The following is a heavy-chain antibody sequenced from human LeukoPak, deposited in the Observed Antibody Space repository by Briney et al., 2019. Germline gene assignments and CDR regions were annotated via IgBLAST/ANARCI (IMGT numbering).Heavy chain of an antibody. Sequence: ASVKVSCKASGYTFTSYYMHWVRQAPGQGLEWMGWINPNSGGTNYAQKFQGRVTMTRDTSISTAYMELSRLRSDDTAVYYCARDRSRGGAFDIWGQGTMVTVSS. V-gene: IGHV1-2*02. CDR3: ARDRSRGGAFDI. CDR2: INPNSGGT. J-gene: IGHJ3*02. CDR1: GYTFTSYY. D-gene: IGHD3-10*01.